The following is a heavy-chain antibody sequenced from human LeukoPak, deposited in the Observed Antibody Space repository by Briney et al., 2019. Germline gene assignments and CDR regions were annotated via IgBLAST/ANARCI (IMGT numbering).Heavy chain of an antibody. CDR1: GFPFNSYV. D-gene: IGHD6-19*01. Sequence: RTGGSLRLSCVVSGFPFNSYVMHWVRQASGKGLEWVSAISGSGGSTFYADSVKGRFTISRDNSKNTLYLQMNSLRAEDTAVYYCAKVYSAGWYPGYFDYWGQGTLVTVSS. CDR2: ISGSGGST. CDR3: AKVYSAGWYPGYFDY. J-gene: IGHJ4*02. V-gene: IGHV3-23*01.